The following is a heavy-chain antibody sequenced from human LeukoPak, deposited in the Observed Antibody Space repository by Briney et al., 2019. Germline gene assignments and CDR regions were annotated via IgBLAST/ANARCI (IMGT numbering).Heavy chain of an antibody. CDR2: IYYSGST. CDR1: GGSISSYY. J-gene: IGHJ4*02. V-gene: IGHV4-59*01. CDR3: ARDRKDYGDYTGPFDY. Sequence: SETLSLTCTVSGGSISSYYWSWIRQPPGKGLEWIGYIYYSGSTNYNPSLKSRVTISVDTSKNQFSLKLGSVTAADTAVYYCARDRKDYGDYTGPFDYWGQGTLVTVSS. D-gene: IGHD4-17*01.